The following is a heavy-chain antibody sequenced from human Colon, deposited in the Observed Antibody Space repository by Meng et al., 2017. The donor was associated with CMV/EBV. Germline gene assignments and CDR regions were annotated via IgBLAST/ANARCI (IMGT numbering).Heavy chain of an antibody. CDR2: IHCDDDK. J-gene: IGHJ4*02. Sequence: STLHVSGRALVNPPPPPPPTCTLSGVSLTTTGAGVAWVRQPPGKAPELLALIHCDDDKRYRPSLKNRLNITKDTSKNQVVLSMTDLDPADTGTFYCARHSLTILTDWGQGALVTVSS. CDR1: GVSLTTTGAG. CDR3: ARHSLTILTD. D-gene: IGHD2-8*02. V-gene: IGHV2-5*02.